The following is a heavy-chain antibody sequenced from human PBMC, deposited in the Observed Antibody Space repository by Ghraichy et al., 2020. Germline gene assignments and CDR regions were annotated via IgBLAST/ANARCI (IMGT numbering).Heavy chain of an antibody. CDR1: GFTFSTYA. CDR3: AKSSGSYYDFYNYGMDV. V-gene: IGHV3-23*01. CDR2: ISGSGDST. D-gene: IGHD1-26*01. Sequence: GGSLRLSCAASGFTFSTYAMTWVRQAPGKGLKWVSSISGSGDSTYYADSVRGRFTISRDNSKNTLYLQMNSLRAEDTAVYYCAKSSGSYYDFYNYGMDVWGQGTTVTVSS. J-gene: IGHJ6*02.